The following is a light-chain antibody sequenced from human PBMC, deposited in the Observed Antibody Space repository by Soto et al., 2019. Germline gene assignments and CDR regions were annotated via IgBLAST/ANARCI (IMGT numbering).Light chain of an antibody. Sequence: DIQMTQSPSTLSASVGDRVTITCRASQSISSWLAWYQQKPGKAPKLLIYDASSLESGVPSRFSGSGSGTEFTLTISSLQPDDFAIYYCQQYNSYRYTFGQGTKLEIK. CDR3: QQYNSYRYT. CDR1: QSISSW. J-gene: IGKJ2*01. V-gene: IGKV1-5*01. CDR2: DAS.